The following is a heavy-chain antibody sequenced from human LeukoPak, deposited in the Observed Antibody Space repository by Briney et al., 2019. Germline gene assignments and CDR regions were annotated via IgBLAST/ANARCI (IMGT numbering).Heavy chain of an antibody. V-gene: IGHV3-23*01. J-gene: IGHJ3*02. D-gene: IGHD5-18*01. CDR3: AKSSHSFGNDALDI. CDR2: IRGGGGVQ. Sequence: GRSLRLSCAASGFTFHDYAMHWVRQAPGKGLEYVSVIRGGGGVQYYAASVKGRFTISRDNSKNTLYLQMNSLRAEDTAVYYCAKSSHSFGNDALDIWGQGTMATVSS. CDR1: GFTFHDYA.